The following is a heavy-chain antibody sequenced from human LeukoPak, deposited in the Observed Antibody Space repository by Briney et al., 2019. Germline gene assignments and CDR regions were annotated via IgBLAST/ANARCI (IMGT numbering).Heavy chain of an antibody. Sequence: ASVEVSCKVSGYTLTELSMHWVRQAPGKGLEWMGGFDPEDGETIYAQKFQGRVTMTEDTSTDTAYMELSSLRSEDTAVYYCATATIVVVPAAMSSDAFDIWGQGTMVTVSS. CDR3: ATATIVVVPAAMSSDAFDI. V-gene: IGHV1-24*01. CDR1: GYTLTELS. CDR2: FDPEDGET. D-gene: IGHD2-2*01. J-gene: IGHJ3*02.